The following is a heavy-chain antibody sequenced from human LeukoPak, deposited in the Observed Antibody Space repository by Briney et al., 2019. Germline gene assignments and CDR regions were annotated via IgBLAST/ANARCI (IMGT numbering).Heavy chain of an antibody. V-gene: IGHV3-30*18. D-gene: IGHD2/OR15-2a*01. CDR3: AKDETSSKRISIDY. CDR1: RFSFSNYW. Sequence: GGSLRLSCAASRFSFSNYWMHWVRQAPGKGLEWVAVISYDGINKYYADSVKGRLTISRDSSKNTLYLQMNSLRAEDTAVYYCAKDETSSKRISIDYWGQGTLVTVSS. CDR2: ISYDGINK. J-gene: IGHJ4*02.